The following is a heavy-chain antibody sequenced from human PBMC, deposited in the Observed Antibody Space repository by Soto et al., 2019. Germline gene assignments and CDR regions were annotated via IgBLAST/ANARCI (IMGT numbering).Heavy chain of an antibody. D-gene: IGHD5-18*01. CDR3: ARGEGYSYGYGIDY. Sequence: SETLSLTCTVSGGSISSYYWSWIRQPPGKGLEWIGYIYYSGSTNYNPSLKSRVTISVDTSKNQFSLKLSSVTAADTAVYYCARGEGYSYGYGIDYWGQGTLVTVSS. CDR1: GGSISSYY. CDR2: IYYSGST. J-gene: IGHJ4*02. V-gene: IGHV4-59*01.